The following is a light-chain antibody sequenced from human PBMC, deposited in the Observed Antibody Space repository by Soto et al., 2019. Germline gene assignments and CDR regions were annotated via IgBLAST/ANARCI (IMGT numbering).Light chain of an antibody. Sequence: EIVLTQSPGTLSLSPGEIATLSCRASQSVSSSYLAWYQQKSDQAPRLLIYGASSRATGIPDRFSGSGSGTDFTLTISRLEPEDFAAYSCQQYGSSPISFGQGTVLEIK. CDR3: QQYGSSPIS. J-gene: IGKJ5*01. V-gene: IGKV3-20*01. CDR1: QSVSSSY. CDR2: GAS.